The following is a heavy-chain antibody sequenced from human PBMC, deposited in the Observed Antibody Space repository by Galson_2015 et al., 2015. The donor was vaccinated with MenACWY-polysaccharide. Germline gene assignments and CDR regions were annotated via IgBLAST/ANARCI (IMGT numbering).Heavy chain of an antibody. CDR1: GITFSDYS. CDR2: ISESGKNI. J-gene: IGHJ3*02. V-gene: IGHV3-23*01. Sequence: SLRLSCAASGITFSDYSMTWVRQAPGKGLEWVSTISESGKNIFYADSVKGRFTISRDNSKNTLYLEMNSLRAEDTAVYYCARKGSRIVFHAFGIWGQGTTVIVSS. D-gene: IGHD2-15*01. CDR3: ARKGSRIVFHAFGI.